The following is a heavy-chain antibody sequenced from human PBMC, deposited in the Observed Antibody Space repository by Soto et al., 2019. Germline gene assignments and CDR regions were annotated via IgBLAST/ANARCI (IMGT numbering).Heavy chain of an antibody. J-gene: IGHJ4*02. CDR1: GFTFSNYA. CDR3: ARDAGGNLDY. CDR2: VSFDGNDE. V-gene: IGHV3-30*04. Sequence: QVQVVESGGGVVQPGRSLRLSCAASGFTFSNYAMHWVRQAPGKGLQWVAIVSFDGNDEHYADSVKGRFTISRDNSKNTLNLQMNSRRGDDTAVYYCARDAGGNLDYWGQGTLVTV. D-gene: IGHD1-26*01.